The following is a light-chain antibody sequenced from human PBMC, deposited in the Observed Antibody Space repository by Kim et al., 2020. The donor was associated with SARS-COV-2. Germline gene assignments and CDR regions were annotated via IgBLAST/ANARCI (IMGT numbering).Light chain of an antibody. Sequence: QLTQSPSSLSASIGDRVTITCRASQGIGSYLAWYQQQPGKAPKLLIYAASTLQTGVPSRFSGSGSGTDFTLTISSLQPEDFATYYCQRLDSYPLTFGGGTKV. J-gene: IGKJ4*01. CDR2: AAS. CDR3: QRLDSYPLT. V-gene: IGKV1-9*01. CDR1: QGIGSY.